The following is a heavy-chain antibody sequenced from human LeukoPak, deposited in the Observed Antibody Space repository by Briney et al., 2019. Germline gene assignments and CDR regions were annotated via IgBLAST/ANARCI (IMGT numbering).Heavy chain of an antibody. CDR2: VDPADGEA. J-gene: IGHJ4*02. CDR3: ASQTGVFSTNYYFDY. CDR1: GYTFTDYY. V-gene: IGHV1-69-2*01. Sequence: ASVKVSCKASGYTFTDYYMHWVVQAPGKGLEWMGRVDPADGEAAYAQKFQGRVTITADPSRDTAYMELTSLRSEDTAVYYCASQTGVFSTNYYFDYWGQGTLVTVSS.